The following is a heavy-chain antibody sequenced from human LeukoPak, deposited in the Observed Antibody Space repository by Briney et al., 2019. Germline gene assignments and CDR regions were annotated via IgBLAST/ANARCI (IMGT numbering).Heavy chain of an antibody. D-gene: IGHD5/OR15-5a*01. Sequence: SETLSLTCTVSGGSISSSAYYWGWIRQPPGRDLEWIGSVYYSGATDYSPSLKSRVSISVDTSKNQFSLKSSSVTAADTAMYYCARHGLRQMLYNWFDPWGQGILVIVSS. CDR1: GGSISSSAYY. CDR3: ARHGLRQMLYNWFDP. V-gene: IGHV4-39*01. CDR2: VYYSGAT. J-gene: IGHJ5*02.